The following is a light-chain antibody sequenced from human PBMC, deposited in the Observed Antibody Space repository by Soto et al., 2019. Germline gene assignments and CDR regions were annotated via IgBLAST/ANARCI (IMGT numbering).Light chain of an antibody. CDR1: QSVNSNF. Sequence: EIVFTQSPGTLSLSPGERATLSCRASQSVNSNFLAWYQQKPGQAPRLLISGASNRATGIPDRFSGSGSGTDFTLTISRLEPEDFVTYYCQQTYSTPITVGQGTRLEIK. J-gene: IGKJ5*01. V-gene: IGKV3-20*01. CDR3: QQTYSTPIT. CDR2: GAS.